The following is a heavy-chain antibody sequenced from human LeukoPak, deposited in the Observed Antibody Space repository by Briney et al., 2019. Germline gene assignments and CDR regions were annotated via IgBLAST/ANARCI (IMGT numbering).Heavy chain of an antibody. CDR3: AKIHYDILTGYYFNWFDP. J-gene: IGHJ5*02. CDR1: GFTFSSYW. D-gene: IGHD3-9*01. V-gene: IGHV3-7*01. Sequence: LGGSLRLSCAASGFTFSSYWMSWVRQAPGKGLEWVANIKQDGSEKYYVDSVKGRFTISRDNAKNSLYLQMNSLRAEDTAVYYCAKIHYDILTGYYFNWFDPWGQGTLVTVSS. CDR2: IKQDGSEK.